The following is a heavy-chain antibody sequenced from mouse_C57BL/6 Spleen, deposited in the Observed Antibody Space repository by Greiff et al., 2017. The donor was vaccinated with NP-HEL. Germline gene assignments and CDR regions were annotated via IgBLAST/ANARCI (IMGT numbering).Heavy chain of an antibody. D-gene: IGHD1-1*01. CDR1: GFTFSDYG. CDR3: ARHAYYGSSLYYYAMDY. Sequence: EVHLVESGGGLVQPGGSLKLSCAASGFTFSDYGMAWVRQAPRKGPEWVAFISNLAYSIYYADTVTGRFTISRENAKNTLYLEMSSLRSEDTAMYYCARHAYYGSSLYYYAMDYWGQGTSVTVSS. V-gene: IGHV5-15*01. CDR2: ISNLAYSI. J-gene: IGHJ4*01.